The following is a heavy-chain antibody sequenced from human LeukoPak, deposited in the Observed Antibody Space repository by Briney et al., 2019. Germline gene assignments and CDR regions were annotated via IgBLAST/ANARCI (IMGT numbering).Heavy chain of an antibody. J-gene: IGHJ4*02. CDR3: AREGQWELLYYFDY. D-gene: IGHD1-26*01. Sequence: GGSLRLSCAASGFTFSGYAMHWVRQAPGKGLEWVAVISYDGSNKYYADSVKGRFTISRDNSKNTLYLQMNSLRAEDTAVYYCAREGQWELLYYFDYWGQGTLVTVSS. CDR2: ISYDGSNK. V-gene: IGHV3-30-3*01. CDR1: GFTFSGYA.